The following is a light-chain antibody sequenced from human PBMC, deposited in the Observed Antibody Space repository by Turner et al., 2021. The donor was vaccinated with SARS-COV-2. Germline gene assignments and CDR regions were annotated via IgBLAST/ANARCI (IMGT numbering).Light chain of an antibody. CDR2: AAS. V-gene: IGKV1-39*01. CDR1: QSMSRY. Sequence: DIQMTQSPSSLSASVGDRVTITCRSSQSMSRYLNWYQQKPGKAPKLLNYAASSLQSGVPSRFSGSGSGTDVTLTISSLQPENFATYYCQQSYSTHRRFAQGTKVEIK. J-gene: IGKJ1*01. CDR3: QQSYSTHRR.